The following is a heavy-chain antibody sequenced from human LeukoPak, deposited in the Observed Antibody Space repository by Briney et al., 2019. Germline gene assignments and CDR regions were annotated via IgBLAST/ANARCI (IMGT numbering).Heavy chain of an antibody. J-gene: IGHJ3*02. CDR1: GYTFTGYY. D-gene: IGHD2-2*01. Sequence: GASVKVSCKASGYTFTGYYMHWVRQAPGQGLEWMGWINPNSGGTNYAQKFQGRVTMTRDTSISTAYMELSRLRSDDTAVYYCARENAGRRESYAPHRGQVRNAFDIWGQGTMVTVSS. CDR3: ARENAGRRESYAPHRGQVRNAFDI. V-gene: IGHV1-2*02. CDR2: INPNSGGT.